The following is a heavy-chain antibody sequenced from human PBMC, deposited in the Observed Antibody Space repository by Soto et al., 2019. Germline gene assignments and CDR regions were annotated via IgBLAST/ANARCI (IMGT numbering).Heavy chain of an antibody. Sequence: ASVKVSCKASGYTFTAYHMQWVRQAPGQGLEWLGWINANSGVTKYAQRFQGRVTMTRDLSLNTAYMELSSLRSDDTAVYYCARGPSGYSNSWYLFDPWGQGTLVTVSS. D-gene: IGHD6-13*01. J-gene: IGHJ5*02. CDR1: GYTFTAYH. CDR2: INANSGVT. V-gene: IGHV1-2*02. CDR3: ARGPSGYSNSWYLFDP.